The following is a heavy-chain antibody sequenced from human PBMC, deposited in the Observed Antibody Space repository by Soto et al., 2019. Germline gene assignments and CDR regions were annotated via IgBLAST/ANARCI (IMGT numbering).Heavy chain of an antibody. D-gene: IGHD1-1*01. CDR1: GGSISSYY. CDR3: ARLPWNDKLFDP. V-gene: IGHV4-59*08. CDR2: IYYSGST. J-gene: IGHJ5*02. Sequence: SETLSLTCTVSGGSISSYYLSWIRQPPGKGLEWIGYIYYSGSTNYNPSLKSRVTISVDTSKNQFSLKLSSVTAADTAVYYCARLPWNDKLFDPWGQGTLVTVSS.